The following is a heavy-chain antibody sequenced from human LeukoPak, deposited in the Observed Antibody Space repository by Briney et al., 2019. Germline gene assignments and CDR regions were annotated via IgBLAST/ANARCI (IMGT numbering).Heavy chain of an antibody. D-gene: IGHD2-15*01. Sequence: SETLSLTCTVSGGSISNYYWSWIRQSPVKGLEWIGFIYYSGSTNYNPSLKSRVTISVDTSKNQFSLKLSSVTAADTAVYYCARVDCSGGSCYNGHFDSWGQGTLVTVSS. CDR2: IYYSGST. J-gene: IGHJ4*02. CDR3: ARVDCSGGSCYNGHFDS. V-gene: IGHV4-59*01. CDR1: GGSISNYY.